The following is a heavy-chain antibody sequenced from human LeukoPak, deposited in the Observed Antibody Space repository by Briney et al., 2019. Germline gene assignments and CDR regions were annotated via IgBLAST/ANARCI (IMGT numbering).Heavy chain of an antibody. CDR2: INPDRGGT. CDR3: AKDGGIAAFFDY. V-gene: IGHV1-2*06. J-gene: IGHJ4*02. Sequence: GASVKVSCTASGYTFTAYYMHWVRQAPGQGLEWMGRINPDRGGTNYAQKFQGRVTMTRDKSISTAYMELTSLRSDDTAIYYCAKDGGIAAFFDYWGQGTLVTVSS. D-gene: IGHD6-13*01. CDR1: GYTFTAYY.